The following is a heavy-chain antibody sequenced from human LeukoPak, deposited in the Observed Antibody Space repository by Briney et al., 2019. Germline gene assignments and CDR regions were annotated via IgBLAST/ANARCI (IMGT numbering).Heavy chain of an antibody. CDR2: INHSGGT. CDR1: GGSFSGYY. V-gene: IGHV4-34*01. J-gene: IGHJ6*03. D-gene: IGHD2-15*01. CDR3: ARGRGYCSGGSCSRPPSYYYYYMDV. Sequence: SETLSLTCAVYGGSFSGYYWSWIRQPPGKGLEWIGEINHSGGTNYNPSLKSRVTISVDTSKNQFSLKLSSVTAADTAVYYCARGRGYCSGGSCSRPPSYYYYYMDVWGKGTTVTVSS.